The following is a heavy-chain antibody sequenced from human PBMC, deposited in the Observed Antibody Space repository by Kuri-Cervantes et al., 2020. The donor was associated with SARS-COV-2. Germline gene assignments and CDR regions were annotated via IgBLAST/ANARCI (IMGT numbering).Heavy chain of an antibody. Sequence: GESLKISCAASGFTFSSYAMSWVRQAPGKGLEWVSAISGSGGSTYYADSVKGRFTISRDNSKNTLYLQMNSLRAEDTAVYYCTREPTTGYYGMDVWGQGTTVTVSS. J-gene: IGHJ6*02. CDR1: GFTFSSYA. D-gene: IGHD1-26*01. CDR3: TREPTTGYYGMDV. V-gene: IGHV3-23*01. CDR2: ISGSGGST.